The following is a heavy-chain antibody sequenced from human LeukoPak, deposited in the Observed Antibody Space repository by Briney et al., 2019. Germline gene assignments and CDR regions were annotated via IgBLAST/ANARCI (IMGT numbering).Heavy chain of an antibody. CDR3: AKPARGGILRSDFDY. V-gene: IGHV3-30*18. CDR1: GFTFTNYG. Sequence: GGSLRLSCAASGFTFTNYGIHWVRLAPGKGLEWVAVISSDGSNKHYADSVKGRFTISRDDSKNTLYLQMNSLGAEDTAVYYCAKPARGGILRSDFDYWGQGTLVTVSS. CDR2: ISSDGSNK. J-gene: IGHJ4*02. D-gene: IGHD2-15*01.